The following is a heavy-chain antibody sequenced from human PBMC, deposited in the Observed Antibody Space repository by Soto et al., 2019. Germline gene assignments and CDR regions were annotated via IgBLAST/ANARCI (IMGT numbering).Heavy chain of an antibody. CDR2: ISYDGSNK. J-gene: IGHJ6*02. Sequence: WWSLRLSCAASVFTFSSYAMHWVRQAPGKGLEWVAVISYDGSNKYYADSVKGRFTISRDNSKNTLYLQMNSLRAEDTAVYYCASPPVTGFYYYYYGMDVWGQGTTVTVSS. CDR3: ASPPVTGFYYYYYGMDV. D-gene: IGHD3-16*02. CDR1: VFTFSSYA. V-gene: IGHV3-30-3*01.